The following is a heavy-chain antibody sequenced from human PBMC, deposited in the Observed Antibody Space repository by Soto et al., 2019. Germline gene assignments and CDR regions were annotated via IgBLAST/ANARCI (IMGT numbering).Heavy chain of an antibody. CDR3: ARLYYGSGSYYHFDY. CDR2: IYYSGST. J-gene: IGHJ4*02. Sequence: PSETLSLTCTVSGGSISSYYWSWIRQPPGKGLEWIGYIYYSGSTNYNPSLKSRVTISVDTSKNQFPLKLSSVTAADTAVYYCARLYYGSGSYYHFDYWGQGTLVTVSS. V-gene: IGHV4-59*08. D-gene: IGHD3-10*01. CDR1: GGSISSYY.